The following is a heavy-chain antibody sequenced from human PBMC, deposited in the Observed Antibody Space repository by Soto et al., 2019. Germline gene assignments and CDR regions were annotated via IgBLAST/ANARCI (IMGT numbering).Heavy chain of an antibody. D-gene: IGHD3-10*01. CDR1: GGSFSGYY. Sequence: SETLSLTCAVYGGSFSGYYWSWIRQPPGKGLEWIGEINHSGNTNYNPSLKSRVTISVDTSKNQFSLKLSSVTAADTAVYYCARGLWFGDGHWFDPWGQGTLVTVSS. CDR2: INHSGNT. V-gene: IGHV4-34*01. CDR3: ARGLWFGDGHWFDP. J-gene: IGHJ5*02.